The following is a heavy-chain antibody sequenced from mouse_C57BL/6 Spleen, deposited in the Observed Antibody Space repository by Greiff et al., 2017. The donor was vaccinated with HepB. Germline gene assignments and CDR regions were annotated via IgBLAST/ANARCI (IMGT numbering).Heavy chain of an antibody. Sequence: EVNLVESGGGLVKPGGSLKLSCAASGFTFSDYGMHWVRQAPEKGLEWVAYISSGSSTISYAEPVKGRFTISRDNAKDTLFLQMTSLRSEDTAMYYCARRGSQPYYFDDWGQGTTLTVSS. CDR3: ARRGSQPYYFDD. V-gene: IGHV5-17*01. D-gene: IGHD1-1*01. CDR1: GFTFSDYG. CDR2: ISSGSSTI. J-gene: IGHJ2*01.